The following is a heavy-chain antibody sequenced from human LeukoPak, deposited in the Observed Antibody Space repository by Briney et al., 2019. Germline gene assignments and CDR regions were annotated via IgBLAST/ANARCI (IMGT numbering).Heavy chain of an antibody. Sequence: GRSLRLSCAASGFTFDDYAMHWVRQAPGKGLEWVSGISWNSGSIGYADSVKGRFTISRDNAKNSLYLQMNSLRAEDTALYYCAKDSDYGYGSGSSIDYWGQGTLVTVSS. CDR3: AKDSDYGYGSGSSIDY. V-gene: IGHV3-9*01. D-gene: IGHD3-10*01. CDR1: GFTFDDYA. CDR2: ISWNSGSI. J-gene: IGHJ4*02.